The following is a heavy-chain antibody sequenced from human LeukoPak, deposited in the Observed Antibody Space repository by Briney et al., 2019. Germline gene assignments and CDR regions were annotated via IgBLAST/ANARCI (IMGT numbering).Heavy chain of an antibody. V-gene: IGHV4-34*01. CDR1: GGSFSGYY. J-gene: IGHJ4*02. D-gene: IGHD6-13*01. Sequence: SETLSPTCAVYGGSFSGYYWSWIRQPPGKGLEWIGEINHSGSTNYNPSLKSRVTISVDTSKNQFSLKLSSVTAADTAVYYCARGVRKQQLVRRYFDYWGQGTLVTVSS. CDR3: ARGVRKQQLVRRYFDY. CDR2: INHSGST.